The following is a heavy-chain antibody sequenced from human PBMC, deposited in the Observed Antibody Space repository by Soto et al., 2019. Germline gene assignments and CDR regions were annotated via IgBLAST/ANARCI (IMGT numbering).Heavy chain of an antibody. Sequence: RASVKVSCKASGGTFSSYAISWVRQAPGQGLEWMGGIIPIFGTANYAQKFQGRVTITADESTSTAYMELSSLRSEDTAVYYCARGGNNWKGDYWGQGTLVTVSS. CDR3: ARGGNNWKGDY. CDR2: IIPIFGTA. D-gene: IGHD1-20*01. CDR1: GGTFSSYA. V-gene: IGHV1-69*13. J-gene: IGHJ4*02.